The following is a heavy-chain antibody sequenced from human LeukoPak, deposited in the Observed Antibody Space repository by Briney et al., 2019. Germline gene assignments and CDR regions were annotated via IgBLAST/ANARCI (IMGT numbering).Heavy chain of an antibody. CDR2: ISSSGSTI. CDR1: GFTFSSYE. D-gene: IGHD5-12*01. J-gene: IGHJ4*02. Sequence: GGSLRLSCAASGFTFSSYEMNWVRQAPGKRMGWVSYISSSGSTIYYADSVKGRFTISRDNAKNSLYLQMNSQRADDTSVYYCARDSVATPFDYWGQGTLVTVST. CDR3: ARDSVATPFDY. V-gene: IGHV3-48*03.